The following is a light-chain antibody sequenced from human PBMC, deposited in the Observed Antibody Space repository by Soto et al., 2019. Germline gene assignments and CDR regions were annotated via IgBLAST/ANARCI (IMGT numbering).Light chain of an antibody. Sequence: ETVLTQSPGTLSLSPGERATLSCRASESISSSYLAWYQQKPGQAPRLLIYGASSGATGIPDRFSGSGSGTDFTLTISRLEPEDFAVYYCQQYGSSLPVTLGGWTKV. V-gene: IGKV3-20*01. J-gene: IGKJ4*02. CDR1: ESISSSY. CDR3: QQYGSSLPVT. CDR2: GAS.